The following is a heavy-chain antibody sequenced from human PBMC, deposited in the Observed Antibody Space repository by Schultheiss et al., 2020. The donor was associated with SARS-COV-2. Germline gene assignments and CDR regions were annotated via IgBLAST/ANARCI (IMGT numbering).Heavy chain of an antibody. J-gene: IGHJ6*02. V-gene: IGHV3-74*01. CDR3: ARDHPTYYYGSGSYGWYYYYGMDV. D-gene: IGHD3-10*01. CDR1: GFTFSSYA. Sequence: GGSLRLSCAASGFTFSSYAMHWVRQAPGKGLVWVSRINSDGSSTSYADSVKGRFTISRDNAKNSLYLQMNSLRAEHTAVYYCARDHPTYYYGSGSYGWYYYYGMDVWGQGTTVTVSS. CDR2: INSDGSST.